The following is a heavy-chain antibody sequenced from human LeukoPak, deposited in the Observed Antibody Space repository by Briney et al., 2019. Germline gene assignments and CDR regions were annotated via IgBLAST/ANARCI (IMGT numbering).Heavy chain of an antibody. CDR1: GFTFSSYS. J-gene: IGHJ3*02. CDR2: ISSSSSYI. Sequence: GGSLRLPCAASGFTFSSYSMNWVRQAPGKGLEWVSSISSSSSYIYYADSVKGRFTISRDNAKNSLYLQMNSLRAEDTAVYYCARDQDSSSWYRSGAFDIWGQGTMVTVSS. V-gene: IGHV3-21*01. D-gene: IGHD6-13*01. CDR3: ARDQDSSSWYRSGAFDI.